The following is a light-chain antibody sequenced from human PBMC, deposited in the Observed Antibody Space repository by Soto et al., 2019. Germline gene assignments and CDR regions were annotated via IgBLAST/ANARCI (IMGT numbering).Light chain of an antibody. CDR3: QQYGNSPYT. J-gene: IGKJ2*01. CDR1: RTVSSSY. Sequence: EIVLTQSPGTLSLSPGDRATLSCRASRTVSSSYLAWYQQKPGQAPRLLIFGTSSRATGIPDRFSGSGSGTDFTLTISRLEPEDCAVFYCQQYGNSPYTFGQGTKLEI. V-gene: IGKV3-20*01. CDR2: GTS.